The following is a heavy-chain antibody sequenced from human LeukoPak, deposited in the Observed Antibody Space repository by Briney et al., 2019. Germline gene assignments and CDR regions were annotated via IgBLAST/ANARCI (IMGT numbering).Heavy chain of an antibody. Sequence: GGSLRLSCAASGFTFSSYAMHWVRQAPGKGLEWVAVISYDGSNKYYADSVEGRFTISRDNSKNTLYLQMNSLRAEDTAVYYCARERQRFYSSGWYAYWGQGTLVTVSS. CDR1: GFTFSSYA. J-gene: IGHJ4*02. D-gene: IGHD6-19*01. CDR2: ISYDGSNK. CDR3: ARERQRFYSSGWYAY. V-gene: IGHV3-30-3*01.